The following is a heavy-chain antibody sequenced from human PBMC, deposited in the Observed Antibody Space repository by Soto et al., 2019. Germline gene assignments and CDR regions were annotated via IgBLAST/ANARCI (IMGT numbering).Heavy chain of an antibody. Sequence: QVQLQESGPGLVKPSETLSLTCTVSGGSVSSGSYYWSWIRQPPGKGLEWIGYIYYSGSTNSNPSLKSRVTISVDTSKNQFSLKLSSVTAADTAVYYCARGSQLTTVTPEYFDYWGQGTLVTVSS. CDR1: GGSVSSGSYY. CDR2: IYYSGST. J-gene: IGHJ4*02. V-gene: IGHV4-61*01. D-gene: IGHD4-17*01. CDR3: ARGSQLTTVTPEYFDY.